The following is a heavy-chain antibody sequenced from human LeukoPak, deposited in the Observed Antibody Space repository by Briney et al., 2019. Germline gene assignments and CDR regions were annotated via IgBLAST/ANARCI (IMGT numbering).Heavy chain of an antibody. Sequence: SVKVSCKASGGTFSSYAISWVRQAPGQGLEWMGGIIPIFGTANYAQKFQGRVTITADESASTAYMELSSLRSEDTAVYYCARDRGGYNQNAFDIWGQGTMVTVSS. D-gene: IGHD5-24*01. CDR1: GGTFSSYA. CDR3: ARDRGGYNQNAFDI. J-gene: IGHJ3*02. CDR2: IIPIFGTA. V-gene: IGHV1-69*13.